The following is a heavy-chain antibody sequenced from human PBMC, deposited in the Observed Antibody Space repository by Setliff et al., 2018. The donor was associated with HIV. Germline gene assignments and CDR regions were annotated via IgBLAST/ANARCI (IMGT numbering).Heavy chain of an antibody. CDR2: ISAGGGDT. J-gene: IGHJ4*02. Sequence: GGSLRLSCAASGFTFSSYAMSWVRQAPGKGLEWVSTISAGGGDTYYADSVKGRFTISRDNAKNSLYLQMNSLRAGDTAVYYCARYGGPVDFGDYWGQGTLVTVSS. D-gene: IGHD3-16*01. CDR3: ARYGGPVDFGDY. CDR1: GFTFSSYA. V-gene: IGHV3-23*01.